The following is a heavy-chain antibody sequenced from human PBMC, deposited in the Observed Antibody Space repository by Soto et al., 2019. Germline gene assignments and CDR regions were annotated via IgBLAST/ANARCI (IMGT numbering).Heavy chain of an antibody. CDR1: GGSFSGYY. CDR3: ARGRGDCSGGSCYPTPYFDY. D-gene: IGHD2-15*01. J-gene: IGHJ4*02. CDR2: INHSGST. Sequence: SETLSLTCAVYGGSFSGYYWSWIRQPPGKGLEWIGEINHSGSTNYNPSLKSRVTVSVDTSKNQFSLKLSSVTAADTAVYYCARGRGDCSGGSCYPTPYFDYWGRGSLGTVAS. V-gene: IGHV4-34*01.